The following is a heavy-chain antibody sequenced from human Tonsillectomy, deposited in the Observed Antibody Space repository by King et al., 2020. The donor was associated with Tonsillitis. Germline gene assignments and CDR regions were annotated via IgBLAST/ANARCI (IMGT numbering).Heavy chain of an antibody. CDR2: IYPGDSDT. V-gene: IGHV5-51*01. J-gene: IGHJ3*02. D-gene: IGHD3-16*01. CDR1: GYSFTTYW. Sequence: VQLVQSGAEVKKPGESLKISCKGSGYSFTTYWVAWVRQMPGKGLEWMGIIYPGDSDTRYSPSFQGQITISADESISTAYLQWSSLKASDTAIYYCARQYAGGGRVDAFYIWGQGTVVTVSS. CDR3: ARQYAGGGRVDAFYI.